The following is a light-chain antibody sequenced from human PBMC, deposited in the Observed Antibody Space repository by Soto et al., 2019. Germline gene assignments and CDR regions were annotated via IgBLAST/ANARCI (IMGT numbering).Light chain of an antibody. V-gene: IGLV3-25*03. CDR3: QSADSSGTYYVV. CDR1: ALPKQY. J-gene: IGLJ2*01. Sequence: YELTQPPSVSVSPGQTARITCSGDALPKQYAYWYQQKPGQAPVLVIYKDNESPPGIPERFSGSSSGTTVTLTISGVQAEDEADYYCQSADSSGTYYVVFGGGTKLTVL. CDR2: KDN.